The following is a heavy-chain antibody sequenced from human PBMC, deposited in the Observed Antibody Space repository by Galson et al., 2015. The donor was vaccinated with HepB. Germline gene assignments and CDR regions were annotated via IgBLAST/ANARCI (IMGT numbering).Heavy chain of an antibody. J-gene: IGHJ4*02. D-gene: IGHD1-26*01. V-gene: IGHV3-30*04. CDR2: ISYDGSNK. Sequence: SLRLSCAASGFTFSSYAMHWVRQAPGKGLEWVAVISYDGSNKYYADSVKGRFTISRDNSKNTLYLQMNSLRAEDTAVYYCARVNSGSYYYFDYWGQGTLVTVSS. CDR3: ARVNSGSYYYFDY. CDR1: GFTFSSYA.